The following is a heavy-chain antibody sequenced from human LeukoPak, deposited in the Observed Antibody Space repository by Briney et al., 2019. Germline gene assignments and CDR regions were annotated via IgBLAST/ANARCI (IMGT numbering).Heavy chain of an antibody. CDR2: IYYSGST. V-gene: IGHV4-61*08. Sequence: SQTLSLTCTVSGGSISSGGYYWSWIRQHPGKGLEWIGYIYYSGSTNYNPSLKSRVTISVDTSKNQFSLKLSSVTAADTAVYYCARDGGYSGYDFVSLDYWGQGTLVTVSS. D-gene: IGHD5-12*01. J-gene: IGHJ4*02. CDR3: ARDGGYSGYDFVSLDY. CDR1: GGSISSGGYY.